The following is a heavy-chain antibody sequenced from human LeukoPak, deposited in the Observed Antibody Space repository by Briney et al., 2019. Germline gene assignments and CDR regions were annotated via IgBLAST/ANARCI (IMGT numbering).Heavy chain of an antibody. J-gene: IGHJ1*01. V-gene: IGHV1-8*01. Sequence: GASVKVSCKASGYTFTSYDINWVRQATGQGREWMGWMNPNSGNTGYAQKFQGRVTMTRNTSISTAYMELSSLRSEDTAVYYCATTHQWLSSPEYFQHWGQGTLVTVSS. CDR2: MNPNSGNT. CDR3: ATTHQWLSSPEYFQH. CDR1: GYTFTSYD. D-gene: IGHD6-19*01.